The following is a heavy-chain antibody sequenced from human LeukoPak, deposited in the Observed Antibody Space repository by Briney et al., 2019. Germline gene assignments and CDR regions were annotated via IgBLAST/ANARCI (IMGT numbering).Heavy chain of an antibody. CDR1: GYTFTGYY. D-gene: IGHD1-26*01. CDR2: INPNSGGT. Sequence: GASVKVSCKASGYTFTGYYMHWVRQAPGQGLEWMGWINPNSGGTNYAQKFQGRVTMTRDTSISTAYMELSRLRSDDTAVYYCARIRYSGRYLGRAFDIWGQGTMVTVSS. CDR3: ARIRYSGRYLGRAFDI. J-gene: IGHJ3*02. V-gene: IGHV1-2*02.